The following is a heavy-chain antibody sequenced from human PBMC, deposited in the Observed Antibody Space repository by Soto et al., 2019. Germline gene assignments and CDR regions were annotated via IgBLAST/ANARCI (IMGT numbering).Heavy chain of an antibody. CDR2: VYYTGST. CDR3: VRTAREGAVAPHWFDR. V-gene: IGHV4-30-4*01. CDR1: GASIKSTAYY. J-gene: IGHJ5*01. Sequence: PSETLSLTCTVSGASIKSTAYYWSWIRQAPGWGLEWIGYVYYTGSTYYNPSLISRLTISVDTSKNQFAQKLTSVTAAETAVYYCVRTAREGAVAPHWFDRWGQGTQVTVSS. D-gene: IGHD2-21*02.